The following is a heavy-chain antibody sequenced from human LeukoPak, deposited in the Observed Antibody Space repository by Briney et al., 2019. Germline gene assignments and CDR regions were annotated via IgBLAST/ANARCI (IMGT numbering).Heavy chain of an antibody. CDR2: INPNSGGT. D-gene: IGHD6-13*01. Sequence: ASVEVSCKASGYTFTGYYMHWVRQAPGQGLEWMGWINPNSGGTNYAQKFQGRVTMTRDTSISTAYMELSRLRSDDTAVYYCARVGSSWPDDAFDIWGQGTMVTVSS. CDR3: ARVGSSWPDDAFDI. CDR1: GYTFTGYY. J-gene: IGHJ3*02. V-gene: IGHV1-2*02.